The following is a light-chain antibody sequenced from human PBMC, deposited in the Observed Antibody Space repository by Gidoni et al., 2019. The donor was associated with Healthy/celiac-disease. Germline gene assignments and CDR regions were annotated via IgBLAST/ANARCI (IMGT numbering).Light chain of an antibody. J-gene: IGKJ1*01. V-gene: IGKV1-39*01. CDR2: AAS. CDR3: PQSYSTPRP. CDR1: KSISSY. Sequence: EIQMTQSPSYLSASVGDRVTITCRASKSISSYLNGYQQKPGKAHKLLIYAASSLQSGVPPRFSGSGSGTDFTLTISSLQPEYFATYYCPQSYSTPRPFGQGTKVELK.